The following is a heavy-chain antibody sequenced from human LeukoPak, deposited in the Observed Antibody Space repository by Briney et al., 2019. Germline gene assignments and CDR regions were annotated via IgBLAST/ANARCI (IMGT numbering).Heavy chain of an antibody. D-gene: IGHD2-21*02. CDR2: VTGDGDTT. J-gene: IGHJ2*01. CDR1: GFTFSNHA. CDR3: AKDGPYCGGDCRAFDL. Sequence: GGSLRLSCAASGFTFSNHAMSWVRQAPGRGLEWVSTVTGDGDTTYYADSVRGRLSISRDNSKNTLFLQMASLRAEDTAVYYCAKDGPYCGGDCRAFDLWGRGTLVTVSS. V-gene: IGHV3-23*01.